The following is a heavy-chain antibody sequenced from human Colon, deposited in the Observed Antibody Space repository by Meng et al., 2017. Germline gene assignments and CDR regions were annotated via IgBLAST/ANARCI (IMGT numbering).Heavy chain of an antibody. CDR3: ARDPDYPRGLFHI. D-gene: IGHD3-10*01. J-gene: IGHJ3*02. CDR1: AYSISSDFY. V-gene: IGHV4-38-2*02. Sequence: SETLSLTCTVSAYSISSDFYWNWIRQSPGKGLEWIGSVYHSGSTFYNPSLKSRVTISIDTSKNQFSLRLSSVTAADTAVYYCARDPDYPRGLFHIWGQGTMVTVSS. CDR2: VYHSGST.